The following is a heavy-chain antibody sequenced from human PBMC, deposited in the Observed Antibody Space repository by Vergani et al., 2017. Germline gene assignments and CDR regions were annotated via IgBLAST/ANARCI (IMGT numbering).Heavy chain of an antibody. D-gene: IGHD2-2*01. Sequence: QVQLEGSGPGLVKPSQTLYLTCTVSGGSISSGSYYWSWIRPPAGKGLEWIGRIYTSESTNYNPSLTSQVTISVDTSKNQFSLKLSSVTAADTALYYWERAPYCSRISCYRGHGMDVWGQGTTVTVSS. J-gene: IGHJ6*02. CDR2: IYTSEST. V-gene: IGHV4-61*02. CDR3: ERAPYCSRISCYRGHGMDV. CDR1: GGSISSGSYY.